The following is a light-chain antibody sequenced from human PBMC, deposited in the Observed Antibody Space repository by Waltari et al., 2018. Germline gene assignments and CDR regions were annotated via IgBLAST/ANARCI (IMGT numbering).Light chain of an antibody. J-gene: IGLJ2*01. CDR3: QSYDTSLSVV. CDR1: GSNIGAGYD. V-gene: IGLV1-40*01. Sequence: QSVLTQPPSVSGAPGQRVTISCTGSGSNIGAGYDVHWSQQLPGKAPKLLINGTSTRPLGVPDRYFGSQSGTSASRAITGLQAEDEADYYCQSYDTSLSVVFGGGTKLTVL. CDR2: GTS.